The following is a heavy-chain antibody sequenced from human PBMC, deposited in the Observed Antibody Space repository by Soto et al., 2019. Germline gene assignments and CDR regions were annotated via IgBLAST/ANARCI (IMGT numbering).Heavy chain of an antibody. J-gene: IGHJ6*02. CDR2: INHSGST. CDR3: AARIAARQKASYYYYYGMDV. V-gene: IGHV4-34*01. CDR1: GGSFSGYY. D-gene: IGHD6-6*01. Sequence: SETLSLTCAVYGGSFSGYYWSWIRQPPGKGLEWIGEINHSGSTNYNPSLKSRVTISVDTSKNQFSLKLSSVTAADTAVYYCAARIAARQKASYYYYYGMDVWGQGTTVTVSS.